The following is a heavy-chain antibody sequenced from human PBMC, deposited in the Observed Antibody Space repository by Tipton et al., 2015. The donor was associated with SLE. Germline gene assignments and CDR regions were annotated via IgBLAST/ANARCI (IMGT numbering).Heavy chain of an antibody. CDR2: IYRSGST. J-gene: IGHJ3*02. Sequence: TLSLTCTVSGYSISSGYYWGWIRQPPGKGLEWIGSIYRSGSTYYNPSLKSRVTISVDTSKNQFSLKLSSVTAADTAVYYCASPVSSRRRVFNAFDIWGQGTMVTVSS. V-gene: IGHV4-38-2*02. D-gene: IGHD5/OR15-5a*01. CDR3: ASPVSSRRRVFNAFDI. CDR1: GYSISSGYY.